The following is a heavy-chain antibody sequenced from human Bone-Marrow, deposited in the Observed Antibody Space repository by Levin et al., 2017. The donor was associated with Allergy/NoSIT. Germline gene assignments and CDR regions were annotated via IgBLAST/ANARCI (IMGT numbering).Heavy chain of an antibody. CDR3: ARAGLKPGIAVAVLPDI. V-gene: IGHV1-3*01. CDR1: GYTFTSYA. J-gene: IGHJ3*02. D-gene: IGHD6-19*01. Sequence: ASVKVSCKASGYTFTSYAMHWVRQAPGQRLEWMGWINAGNGNTKYSQKFQGRVTITRDTSASTAYMELSSLRSEDTAVYYCARAGLKPGIAVAVLPDIWGQGTMVTVSS. CDR2: INAGNGNT.